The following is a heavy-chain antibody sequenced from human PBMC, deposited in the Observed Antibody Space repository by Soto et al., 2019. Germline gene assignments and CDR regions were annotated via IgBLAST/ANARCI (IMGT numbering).Heavy chain of an antibody. D-gene: IGHD2-8*01. CDR3: ARQGSNGAYYYYGMDV. Sequence: GESLKISCKGSGYRFSSYWIAWVRQMPGKGLEWMGIIYPGDSDTIYSPSFQGQVTFSADKSTSAAYLQWSSLKASDTAMYYCARQGSNGAYYYYGMDVWGQGTTVTVSS. J-gene: IGHJ6*02. CDR1: GYRFSSYW. CDR2: IYPGDSDT. V-gene: IGHV5-51*01.